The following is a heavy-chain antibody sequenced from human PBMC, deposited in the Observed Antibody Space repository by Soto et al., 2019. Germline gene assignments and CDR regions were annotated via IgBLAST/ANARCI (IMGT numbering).Heavy chain of an antibody. V-gene: IGHV3-7*01. CDR2: VGQDAREK. D-gene: IGHD3-22*01. J-gene: IGHJ4*02. CDR3: AREYYDSSGYYPRFDY. CDR1: GFTFGSNW. Sequence: GGSLRLSCVDSGFTFGSNWMAWVRQAPGKGLEWVATVGQDAREKYYVDSVQGRFAISRDNAKNSLYLQMNSLRAEDTAVYYCAREYYDSSGYYPRFDYWGQGTLVTVSS.